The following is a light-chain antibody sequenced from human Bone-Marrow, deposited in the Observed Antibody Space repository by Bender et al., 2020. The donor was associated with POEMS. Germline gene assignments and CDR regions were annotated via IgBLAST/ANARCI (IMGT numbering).Light chain of an antibody. CDR2: SNT. Sequence: SVLTQTPSVSGAPGQRVSISCTGSSSDIGAGYDVHWYQQLPGTAPKLLIYSNTNRPSGVPDRFSGSKSGTSASLTITGLQAEDEADYYCCSYAGTFVVFGGGTKVTVL. V-gene: IGLV1-40*01. CDR1: SSDIGAGYD. J-gene: IGLJ2*01. CDR3: CSYAGTFVV.